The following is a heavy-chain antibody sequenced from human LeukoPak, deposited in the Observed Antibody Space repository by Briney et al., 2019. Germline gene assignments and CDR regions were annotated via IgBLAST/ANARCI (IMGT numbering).Heavy chain of an antibody. V-gene: IGHV3-7*01. CDR3: AKDLNIVVVPAAIPTHGPGDGMDV. Sequence: PGGPLRLSCAVSGFPFSTYWMSWVGQAPGKGLEWVANMKQDGNEEYYVDSVKGRFTISRDNAKNSLYLQMNSLRAEDTAVYYCAKDLNIVVVPAAIPTHGPGDGMDVWGQGTTVTVSS. CDR1: GFPFSTYW. J-gene: IGHJ6*02. D-gene: IGHD2-2*01. CDR2: MKQDGNEE.